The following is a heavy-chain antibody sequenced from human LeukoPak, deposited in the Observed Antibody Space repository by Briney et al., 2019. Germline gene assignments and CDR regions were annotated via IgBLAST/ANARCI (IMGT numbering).Heavy chain of an antibody. J-gene: IGHJ4*02. D-gene: IGHD3-22*01. Sequence: ASVTVSCKASGYTFTGYYMHWVRQAPGQGLEWMGWINPNSGGTNYAQKFQGRVTMTRDTSISTAYMELSSLRSEDTAVYYCAREGGYGGYYDSSGYSLNYWGQGTLVTVSS. CDR2: INPNSGGT. CDR1: GYTFTGYY. V-gene: IGHV1-2*02. CDR3: AREGGYGGYYDSSGYSLNY.